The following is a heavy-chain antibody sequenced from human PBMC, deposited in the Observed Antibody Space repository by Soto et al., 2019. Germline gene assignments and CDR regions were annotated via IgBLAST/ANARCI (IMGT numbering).Heavy chain of an antibody. CDR1: GITLRDYY. Sequence: PGGSLRLSCAASGITLRDYYMDWVRQAPGKGLEWVGRIKSQTDGGTTDYAAPVKGRFTISRDDSKNMLYRRLNRLKSDATALYYWATQPTTSVTQLDYWGQGTLVTVS. V-gene: IGHV3-15*01. CDR2: IKSQTDGGTT. CDR3: ATQPTTSVTQLDY. D-gene: IGHD4-17*01. J-gene: IGHJ4*02.